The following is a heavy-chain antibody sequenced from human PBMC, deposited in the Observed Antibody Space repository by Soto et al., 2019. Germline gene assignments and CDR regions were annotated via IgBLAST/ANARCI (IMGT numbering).Heavy chain of an antibody. CDR2: SSNSGSFT. CDR1: GFTLSDHH. CDR3: VKSGDNYNALDY. V-gene: IGHV3-11*06. D-gene: IGHD1-1*01. J-gene: IGHJ4*02. Sequence: GGSLRLSCTASGFTLSDHHMSWIRQAPGQGLEWIGYSSNSGSFTRYADSVKGRFSISRDNAKNSMYLQINSLRGDDTAIYYCVKSGDNYNALDYWGLGTPVTVS.